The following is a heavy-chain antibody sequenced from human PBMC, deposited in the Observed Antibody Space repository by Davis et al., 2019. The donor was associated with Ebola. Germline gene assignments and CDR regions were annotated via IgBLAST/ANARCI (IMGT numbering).Heavy chain of an antibody. CDR1: GYTFTGYY. CDR3: ARVGVVVPAAISADFDY. V-gene: IGHV1-2*02. J-gene: IGHJ4*02. D-gene: IGHD2-2*02. Sequence: ASVTVSCKASGYTFTGYYMHWVRQAPGQGLEWMGWINPNSGGTNYAQKFQGRVTMTRDTSISTAYMELSRLRSDDTAVYYCARVGVVVPAAISADFDYWGQGTLVTVSS. CDR2: INPNSGGT.